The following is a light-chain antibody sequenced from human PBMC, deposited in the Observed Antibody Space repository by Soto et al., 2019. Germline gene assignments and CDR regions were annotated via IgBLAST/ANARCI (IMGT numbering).Light chain of an antibody. CDR2: AAS. CDR1: QSVSSY. J-gene: IGKJ1*01. CDR3: QHYADCPAP. V-gene: IGKV3-15*01. Sequence: AQGTSSLSAAGVDIVTITCRASQSVSSYLAWYQQKPGQAPSLLIYAASTRAAGVPARFSGSGSGTEFTHTISRLQSDDCAVYSCQHYADCPAPFARGTKVDIK.